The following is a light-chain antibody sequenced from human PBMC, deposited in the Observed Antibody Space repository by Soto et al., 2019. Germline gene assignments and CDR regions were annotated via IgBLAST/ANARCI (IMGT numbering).Light chain of an antibody. CDR3: HQYGSSPYT. Sequence: EIVLTQSPGTLSLSPGERATLSCRASQSVSSNYLTWYQQKPGQAPRLLIYGASSRATGIPDRYSGSGSGTDFTLTILRLEPEDFAVYYCHQYGSSPYTFGQGTKLEIK. CDR1: QSVSSNY. J-gene: IGKJ2*01. V-gene: IGKV3-20*01. CDR2: GAS.